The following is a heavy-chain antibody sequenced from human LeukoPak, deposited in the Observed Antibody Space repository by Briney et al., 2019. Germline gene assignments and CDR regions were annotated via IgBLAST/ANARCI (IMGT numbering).Heavy chain of an antibody. J-gene: IGHJ3*02. CDR3: ARDEWGDAFDI. CDR1: GFTFSSYS. CDR2: ISSSSSYI. V-gene: IGHV3-21*01. D-gene: IGHD1-26*01. Sequence: KPGGSLRLSRAASGFTFSSYSMNWVRQAPGKGLEWVSSISSSSSYIHSADSVRGRFTISRDNAKNSLFLQMNSLRAEDTAVYYCARDEWGDAFDIWGQGTMVTVFS.